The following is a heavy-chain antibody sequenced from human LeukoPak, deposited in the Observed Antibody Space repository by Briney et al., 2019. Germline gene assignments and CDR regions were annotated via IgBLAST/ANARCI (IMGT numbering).Heavy chain of an antibody. J-gene: IGHJ4*02. Sequence: SETLSLTCTVSGYSLRSGYYWGWIRQPPGKGLEWIGTIYHSGSTYHNPSLKSRVTISVDTSKNQFSLKLTSVTAADTAVYYCAKGGMVATSANWGQGTLVTVSS. V-gene: IGHV4-38-2*02. CDR3: AKGGMVATSAN. CDR2: IYHSGST. CDR1: GYSLRSGYY. D-gene: IGHD5-12*01.